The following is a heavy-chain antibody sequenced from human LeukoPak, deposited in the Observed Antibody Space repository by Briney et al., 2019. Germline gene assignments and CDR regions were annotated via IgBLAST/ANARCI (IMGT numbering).Heavy chain of an antibody. D-gene: IGHD1-14*01. CDR1: GFTFTSSA. J-gene: IGHJ6*03. CDR3: AASPNHSNYYYYYYMDV. V-gene: IGHV1-58*02. CDR2: IVVGSGNT. Sequence: ASVKVSCEASGFTFTSSAMRWVRQARGQRLEWIGWIVVGSGNTNYAQKFQERVTITRDMSTSTAYMELSSLRSEDTAVYYCAASPNHSNYYYYYYMDVWGKGTTVTVSS.